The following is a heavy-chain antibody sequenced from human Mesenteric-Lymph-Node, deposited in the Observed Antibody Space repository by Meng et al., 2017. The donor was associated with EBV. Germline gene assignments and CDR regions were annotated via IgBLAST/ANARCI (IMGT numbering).Heavy chain of an antibody. J-gene: IGHJ4*02. Sequence: QGQLTESGPGLVKPSETLSLTCTVSGGSVSSGTYYWSWIRQPPGKGLEWIGYIYYSGSTNYNPSLKSRVTISVDTSKNQFSLKLSSVTAADTAVYYCATGLYGDYALANWGQGTLVTVSS. CDR2: IYYSGST. CDR1: GGSVSSGTYY. V-gene: IGHV4-61*01. D-gene: IGHD4-17*01. CDR3: ATGLYGDYALAN.